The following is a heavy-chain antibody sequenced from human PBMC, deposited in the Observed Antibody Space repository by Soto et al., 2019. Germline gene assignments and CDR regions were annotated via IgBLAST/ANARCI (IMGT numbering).Heavy chain of an antibody. Sequence: QVQLQESGPGLVKPSQTLSLTCTVSGGSINSGGYYWSWIRQDPGKDLEWIGYISYSGSTHYNPSLKSRVTISLDTSNKQFFLKLSSVTAADTAVYYCAREVITMVRGASNWFDPWGQGTLVTVSS. CDR1: GGSINSGGYY. D-gene: IGHD3-10*01. J-gene: IGHJ5*02. CDR3: AREVITMVRGASNWFDP. V-gene: IGHV4-31*03. CDR2: ISYSGST.